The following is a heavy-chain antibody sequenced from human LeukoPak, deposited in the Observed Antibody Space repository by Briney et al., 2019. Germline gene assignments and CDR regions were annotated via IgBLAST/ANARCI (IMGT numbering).Heavy chain of an antibody. CDR1: GYXFTGYY. CDR3: ARATGSSWAARYFDL. J-gene: IGHJ2*01. CDR2: INPNSGGT. D-gene: IGHD6-13*01. Sequence: ASVKVSCKASGYXFTGYYIHWVRQAPGQGLEWMGWINPNSGGTNYAQKFQGRVTMTRDTSISTAYMELSRLRSDDTAVYYCARATGSSWAARYFDLWGRGTLVTVSS. V-gene: IGHV1-2*02.